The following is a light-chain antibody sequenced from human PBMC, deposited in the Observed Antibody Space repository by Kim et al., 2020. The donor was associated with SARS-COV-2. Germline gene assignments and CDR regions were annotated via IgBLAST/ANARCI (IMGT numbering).Light chain of an antibody. V-gene: IGKV1-5*01. Sequence: LSVTVGDRVTITCRASQSISNWLAWYQQKPGKAPTLLIYDASTLQSGVPSRFSGSGSGTEFTLTISSLQADDFATYHCQQYNSYYSFGQGTKLEIK. J-gene: IGKJ2*03. CDR3: QQYNSYYS. CDR1: QSISNW. CDR2: DAS.